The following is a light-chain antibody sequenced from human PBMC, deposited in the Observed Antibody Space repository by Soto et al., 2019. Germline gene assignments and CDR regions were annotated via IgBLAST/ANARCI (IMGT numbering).Light chain of an antibody. CDR2: AAS. CDR1: QGISNY. CDR3: QKYNSAPPNT. Sequence: DIQMTQSPSSLSASVGDRVTITCRASQGISNYLAWYQQKPGKVPKLLIYAASTLQSGVPSRFSGSGSGTDFTLTISSLQPEDVATDYCQKYNSAPPNTFGPVNKVDIK. V-gene: IGKV1-27*01. J-gene: IGKJ3*01.